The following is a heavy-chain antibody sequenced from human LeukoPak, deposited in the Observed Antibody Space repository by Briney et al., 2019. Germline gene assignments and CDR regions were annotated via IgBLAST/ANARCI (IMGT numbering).Heavy chain of an antibody. Sequence: TGGSLRLSCAASGFTFDDYAMHWVRQAPGKGLEWVSSISGGSTYYADSRKGRFTISRDNSKNTLHLQMNSLRAEDTAVSPGGSGQLIVGDAFDIWGQGTMVTVSS. V-gene: IGHV3-38-3*01. J-gene: IGHJ3*02. CDR2: ISGGST. CDR1: GFTFDDYA. CDR3: GSGQLIVGDAFDI. D-gene: IGHD1-26*01.